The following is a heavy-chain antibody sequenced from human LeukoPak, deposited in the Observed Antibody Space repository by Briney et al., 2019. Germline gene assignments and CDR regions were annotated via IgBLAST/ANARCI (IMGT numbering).Heavy chain of an antibody. D-gene: IGHD6-19*01. CDR1: GYRFTNYW. CDR2: IYPGDSDT. J-gene: IGHJ6*02. Sequence: LGESLKISCKGSGYRFTNYWIGWVRQMPGKGLEWMGIIYPGDSDTRYSLSFQGQVTISADKSISTAYLHWSTLKAPDSAMYYCARLIGGWHSNYAMDVWGQGTTVTVSS. CDR3: ARLIGGWHSNYAMDV. V-gene: IGHV5-51*01.